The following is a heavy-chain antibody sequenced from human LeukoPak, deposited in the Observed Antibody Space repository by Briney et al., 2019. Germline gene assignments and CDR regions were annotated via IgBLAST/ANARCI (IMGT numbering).Heavy chain of an antibody. V-gene: IGHV4-39*02. CDR3: ARGRPYSGGYHLDY. J-gene: IGHJ4*02. CDR2: IYYSGST. Sequence: SETLSLTCTVSGDSTSSDRYYGGWVRQPPGKGLEWIGNIYYSGSTYYNPSLKSRVTMSVDTTKNQFFLKLNSVTAADTAVYYCARGRPYSGGYHLDYWGQGTLVTVSA. D-gene: IGHD1-26*01. CDR1: GDSTSSDRYY.